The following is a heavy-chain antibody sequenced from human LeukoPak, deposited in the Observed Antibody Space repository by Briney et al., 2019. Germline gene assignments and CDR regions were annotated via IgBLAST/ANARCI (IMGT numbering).Heavy chain of an antibody. V-gene: IGHV3-64*01. J-gene: IGHJ5*01. CDR3: AAQGTLNGAYDS. D-gene: IGHD1-14*01. CDR2: IDPNGKTS. Sequence: GGSLRLSCAASGFTFSSCVMLWVRQAPGMGLEYVSSIDPNGKTSYYTNSVKGRFTISRDNSNNMLYLQMGSLTSEDMAVYYCAAQGTLNGAYDSWGQGTLVTVSS. CDR1: GFTFSSCV.